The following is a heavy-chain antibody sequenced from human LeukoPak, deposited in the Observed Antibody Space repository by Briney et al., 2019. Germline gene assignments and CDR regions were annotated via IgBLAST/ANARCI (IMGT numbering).Heavy chain of an antibody. D-gene: IGHD3-10*01. V-gene: IGHV3-7*03. J-gene: IGHJ4*02. Sequence: PGGSLRPSCAASGFTFSSYWMSWVRPAPGKGLEWVANIQQDGSEKYYVDSVKGRCTISRDNAKNSLYLQMNSLRAEDTALDYCAKGTGGYYGAGGYIYFDYWGQGTLVTVSS. CDR1: GFTFSSYW. CDR2: IQQDGSEK. CDR3: AKGTGGYYGAGGYIYFDY.